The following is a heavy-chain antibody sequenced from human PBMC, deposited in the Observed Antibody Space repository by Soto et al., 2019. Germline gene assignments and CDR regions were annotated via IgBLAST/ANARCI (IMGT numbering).Heavy chain of an antibody. V-gene: IGHV4-39*01. CDR3: ARDYFDSSDYTTNWFDP. Sequence: SETLSLTCTVSGASISSGDYYWSWIRQPPGKGLEWIGSIYHTGNAYYNPSLKSRVTIFVDTSKNQFSLKLTSVTAADTALYYCARDYFDSSDYTTNWFDPWGQGSLVTVSS. J-gene: IGHJ5*02. CDR1: GASISSGDYY. CDR2: IYHTGNA. D-gene: IGHD3-22*01.